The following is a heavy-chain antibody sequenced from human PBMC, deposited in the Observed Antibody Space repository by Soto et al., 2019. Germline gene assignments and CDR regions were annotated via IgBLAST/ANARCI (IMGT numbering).Heavy chain of an antibody. CDR1: GYTFTSYY. Sequence: ASVKISCKASGYTFTSYYMHWVQQAPGQGLEWMGIINPSGGSTSYAQKFQGRVTMTRDTSTSTVYMELSSLRSEDTAVYYCARPEAARRGGNYYYYYGMDVWGQGTTVTVSS. V-gene: IGHV1-46*01. CDR2: INPSGGST. D-gene: IGHD6-6*01. J-gene: IGHJ6*02. CDR3: ARPEAARRGGNYYYYYGMDV.